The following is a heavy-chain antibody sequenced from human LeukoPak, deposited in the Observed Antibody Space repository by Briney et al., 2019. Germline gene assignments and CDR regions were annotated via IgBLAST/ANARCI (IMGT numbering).Heavy chain of an antibody. J-gene: IGHJ4*02. CDR1: GYTFTSYG. Sequence: ASVKVSCKASGYTFTSYGISWVRQAPGQGLEWMGWISAYNGNTNYAQKFQGRVTITADKSTSTAYMELSSLGSDDTAVYYCARDHGLEDSRNYASDYWGQGTLVTVSS. CDR3: ARDHGLEDSRNYASDY. V-gene: IGHV1-18*01. D-gene: IGHD6-13*01. CDR2: ISAYNGNT.